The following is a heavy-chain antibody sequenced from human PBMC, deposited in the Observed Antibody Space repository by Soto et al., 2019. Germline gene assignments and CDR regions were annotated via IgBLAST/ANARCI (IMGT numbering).Heavy chain of an antibody. CDR2: ISVSGDGR. CDR3: AKGSYSSSWYGFDC. Sequence: EVQLLESGGGLVQPGGSLRLSCAASGFTFSSSVMNWVRQAPGKGLEWVSAISVSGDGRNYADSVKGRFTISRDNSQNTLYLQMSNLRADDTAGYYCAKGSYSSSWYGFDCWGQGTLVTVSS. CDR1: GFTFSSSV. J-gene: IGHJ4*02. D-gene: IGHD6-13*01. V-gene: IGHV3-23*01.